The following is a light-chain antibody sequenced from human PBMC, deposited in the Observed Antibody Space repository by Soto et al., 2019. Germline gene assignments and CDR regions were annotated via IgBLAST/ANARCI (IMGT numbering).Light chain of an antibody. CDR2: DVT. CDR1: SSDVGGYNY. Sequence: QSALTQPASVSGSPGQSITIFCTGTSSDVGGYNYVSWYQQHPGKAPKLMIYDVTNRPSGVSNRFSDSKSGNTASLTISGLQAEDEADYYCSSYTSSSTPLVFGGGTKLTVL. V-gene: IGLV2-14*01. J-gene: IGLJ3*02. CDR3: SSYTSSSTPLV.